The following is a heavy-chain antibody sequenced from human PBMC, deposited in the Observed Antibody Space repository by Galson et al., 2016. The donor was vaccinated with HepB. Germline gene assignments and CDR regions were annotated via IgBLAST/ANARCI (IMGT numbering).Heavy chain of an antibody. D-gene: IGHD6-13*01. CDR1: GFSFDDYA. V-gene: IGHV3-43*02. Sequence: SLRLSCAASGFSFDDYAMHWVRQVPGKGLEWVSLITGAGASKYYADSVKGRFTISKDNSKNSLYLQMNSLRTEDSTLYYCAKVAGGRIPAAGVDYYYYYALDVWGQGTTVIVSS. J-gene: IGHJ6*02. CDR3: AKVAGGRIPAAGVDYYYYYALDV. CDR2: ITGAGASK.